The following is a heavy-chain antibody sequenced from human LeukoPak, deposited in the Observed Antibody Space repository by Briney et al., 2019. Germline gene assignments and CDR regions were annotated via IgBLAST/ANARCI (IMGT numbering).Heavy chain of an antibody. Sequence: SETLSLTCTVSGGSISSTSYYWGWIRQPPGKGLEWIGNIYYIGTTYYNPSLKSRVTIFVDMSKNQFSLWLSSVTAADTAVYYCVRGQYSSTYSSSSNWFDPWGQGTLVTVSS. D-gene: IGHD6-13*01. CDR1: GGSISSTSYY. J-gene: IGHJ5*02. CDR2: IYYIGTT. CDR3: VRGQYSSTYSSSSNWFDP. V-gene: IGHV4-39*01.